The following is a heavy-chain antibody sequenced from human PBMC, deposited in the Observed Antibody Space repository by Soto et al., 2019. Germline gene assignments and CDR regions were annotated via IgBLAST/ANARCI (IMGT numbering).Heavy chain of an antibody. V-gene: IGHV4-30-4*01. D-gene: IGHD6-13*01. J-gene: IGHJ5*02. CDR2: IYYSGST. CDR3: ARDRIAAAGTGDWFDP. CDR1: GGSISSGDYY. Sequence: KTSETLSLTCTVSGGSISSGDYYWSWIRQPPGKGLEWIGYIYYSGSTYYNPSLKSRVTISVDTSKNQFSLKLSSVTAADTAVYYCARDRIAAAGTGDWFDPWGQGTLVTVSS.